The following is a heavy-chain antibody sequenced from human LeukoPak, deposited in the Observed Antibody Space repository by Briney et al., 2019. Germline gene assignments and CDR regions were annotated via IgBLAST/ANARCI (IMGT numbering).Heavy chain of an antibody. V-gene: IGHV1-2*02. CDR2: ISPDGGGT. CDR1: GFTFSGYY. CDR3: ERVGVRWLLPPAQSYFDY. D-gene: IGHD5-24*01. J-gene: IGHJ4*02. Sequence: GSLRVSCEASGFTFSGYYMHWVRQAPGQGLEWMACISPDGGGTNYAQKVKGRFTITRDTSMTTAYMHLSRMRSADTAVSYCERVGVRWLLPPAQSYFDYWGQGTLVTVS.